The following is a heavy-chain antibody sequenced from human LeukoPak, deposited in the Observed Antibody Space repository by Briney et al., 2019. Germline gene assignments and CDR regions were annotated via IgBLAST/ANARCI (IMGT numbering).Heavy chain of an antibody. Sequence: SETLSLTCAVYGGSFSGYYWSWIRQPPGKGLEWIGEINHSGSTNYNPSLKSRVTISVDTSKNQFSLKLSSVTAADTAVYYCARGKESLRGYSGYAPHDYWGQGTLVTVSS. D-gene: IGHD5-12*01. CDR3: ARGKESLRGYSGYAPHDY. J-gene: IGHJ4*02. V-gene: IGHV4-34*01. CDR2: INHSGST. CDR1: GGSFSGYY.